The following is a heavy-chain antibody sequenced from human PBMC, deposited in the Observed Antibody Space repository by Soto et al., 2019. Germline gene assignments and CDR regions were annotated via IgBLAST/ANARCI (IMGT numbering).Heavy chain of an antibody. CDR2: INPNSGGT. CDR3: ARDWTTGAAAGEGFDY. D-gene: IGHD6-13*01. J-gene: IGHJ4*02. CDR1: RYTFTGYY. V-gene: IGHV1-2*02. Sequence: ASVQVSCKTSRYTFTGYYMHWVRQAPGQGLEWMGLINPNSGGTNYAQKFQGRVTLNRDTSISTAYMGLSRLRSDDTCVYYCARDWTTGAAAGEGFDYWGQGTLVTVS.